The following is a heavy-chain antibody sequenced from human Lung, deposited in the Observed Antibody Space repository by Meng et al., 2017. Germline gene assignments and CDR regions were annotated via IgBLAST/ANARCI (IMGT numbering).Heavy chain of an antibody. D-gene: IGHD4/OR15-4a*01. V-gene: IGHV4-39*01. CDR3: ARHRVDYGYPNY. Sequence: QLQLQESGLGLVKPSETLSLTCTVSGGSISSSSYYWGWIRQPPGKGLEWIGTIYYSGSTYYNPSLKSRVTISVDTSKNQFSLKLSSVSAADTAVYYCARHRVDYGYPNYWGQGTLVTVSS. CDR2: IYYSGST. CDR1: GGSISSSSYY. J-gene: IGHJ4*02.